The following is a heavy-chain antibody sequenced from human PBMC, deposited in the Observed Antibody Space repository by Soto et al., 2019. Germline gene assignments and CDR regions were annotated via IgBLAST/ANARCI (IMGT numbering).Heavy chain of an antibody. CDR3: ARLGVAGTHYYYGLDV. Sequence: GESLKISCKGSGYSFTSYWISWVRQMPGKGLEWMGRIDPSDSYTNYSPSFQGHVTISADKSISTAYLQWSSLKASDTAMYYCARLGVAGTHYYYGLDVWGQGTTVTVSS. V-gene: IGHV5-10-1*01. D-gene: IGHD6-19*01. CDR2: IDPSDSYT. CDR1: GYSFTSYW. J-gene: IGHJ6*02.